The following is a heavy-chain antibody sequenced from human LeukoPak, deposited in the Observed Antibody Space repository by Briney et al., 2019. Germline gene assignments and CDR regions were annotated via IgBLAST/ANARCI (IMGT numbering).Heavy chain of an antibody. J-gene: IGHJ6*02. CDR1: GFTFSSYG. CDR2: ISYDGSNK. D-gene: IGHD1-26*01. Sequence: GRSLRLFCAASGFTFSSYGMHWVRQAPGKGLEWVAVISYDGSNKYYADSVKGRFTISRDNSKNTLYLQMNSLRAEDTAVYYCAKDTGWELPESDYYYYYGMDVWGQGTTVTVSS. CDR3: AKDTGWELPESDYYYYYGMDV. V-gene: IGHV3-30*18.